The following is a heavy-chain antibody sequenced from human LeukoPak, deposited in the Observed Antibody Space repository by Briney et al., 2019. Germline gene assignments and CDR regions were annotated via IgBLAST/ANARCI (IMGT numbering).Heavy chain of an antibody. CDR2: ISSSGSTM. Sequence: PGGSLRLSCAASRFTFSSYDMNWVRQAPGKGPEWVSYISSSGSTMYYADSVKGRFTISRDNAENSLYLQMNNLRVEDTAVYYCARDTARMTDPFDMWGQGTMVTVSS. CDR3: ARDTARMTDPFDM. CDR1: RFTFSSYD. D-gene: IGHD2-8*01. J-gene: IGHJ3*02. V-gene: IGHV3-48*03.